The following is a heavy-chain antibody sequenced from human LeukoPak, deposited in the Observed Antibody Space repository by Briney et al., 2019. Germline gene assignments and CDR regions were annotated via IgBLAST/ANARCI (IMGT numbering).Heavy chain of an antibody. CDR3: ARGGPYCGGDCYYNWLGP. V-gene: IGHV4-4*07. CDR1: GGSISGYY. Sequence: SETLSLTCTVSGGSISGYYWTWIRQPAGRRLEWIGRIYSSGSTNYNPSLKSRVTMSVDTSKNQFSLKLNSVTAADAAVYYCARGGPYCGGDCYYNWLGPWGQGTLVTVSS. CDR2: IYSSGST. D-gene: IGHD2-21*02. J-gene: IGHJ5*02.